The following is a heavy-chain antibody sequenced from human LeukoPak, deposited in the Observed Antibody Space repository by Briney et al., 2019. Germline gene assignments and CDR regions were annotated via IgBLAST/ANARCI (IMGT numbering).Heavy chain of an antibody. CDR1: GFTFSNSW. Sequence: GGSLRLSCAASGFTFSNSWMSWVRQAPAKRLEWVGRIKSKTDGGTTDYAAPVKGRFTISRDDSKNTLYLQMNSLKTEDTAVYYCTTAVYFCSSTSCYYFDYWGQGTLVTVSS. D-gene: IGHD2-2*01. CDR3: TTAVYFCSSTSCYYFDY. V-gene: IGHV3-15*01. J-gene: IGHJ4*02. CDR2: IKSKTDGGTT.